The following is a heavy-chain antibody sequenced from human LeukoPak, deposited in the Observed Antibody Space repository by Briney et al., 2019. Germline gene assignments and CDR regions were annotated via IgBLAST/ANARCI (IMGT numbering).Heavy chain of an antibody. CDR1: GFTVSSNY. CDR3: ARGNY. CDR2: INHSGST. V-gene: IGHV4-34*01. Sequence: GSLRLSCAASGFTVSSNYMSWVRQAPGKGLEWIGEINHSGSTNYNPSLKSRVTISVDTSKNQFSLKLSSVTAADTAVYYCARGNYWGQGTLVTVSS. J-gene: IGHJ4*02.